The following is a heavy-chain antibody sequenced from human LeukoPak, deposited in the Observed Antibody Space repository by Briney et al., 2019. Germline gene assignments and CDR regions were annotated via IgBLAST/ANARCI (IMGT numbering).Heavy chain of an antibody. V-gene: IGHV3-33*01. CDR2: IWSDGTKE. J-gene: IGHJ4*02. D-gene: IGHD1-14*01. Sequence: GGSLRLSCAASGFAFGIYGMRWVRQARGKGLEWVAFIWSDGTKEFYADSVKGRFTISRDNSNNTVYLHMNSLKAEDTALYYCVRDRNNNYFDYWGQGTLLTVSS. CDR1: GFAFGIYG. CDR3: VRDRNNNYFDY.